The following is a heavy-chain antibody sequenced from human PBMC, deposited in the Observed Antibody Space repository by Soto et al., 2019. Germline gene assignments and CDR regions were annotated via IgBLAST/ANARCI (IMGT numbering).Heavy chain of an antibody. D-gene: IGHD6-13*01. V-gene: IGHV1-69*01. Sequence: QVQLVQSGAEVKKPGSSVKVTCKASEGTFSSYAISWVRQAPGQGLEWMGGIIPIFGTANYAQKFQGRVTITADESTITAYMELSSLRSEDTAVYYCARAPVSKQLANWFDPWGQGTLVTVSS. J-gene: IGHJ5*02. CDR1: EGTFSSYA. CDR3: ARAPVSKQLANWFDP. CDR2: IIPIFGTA.